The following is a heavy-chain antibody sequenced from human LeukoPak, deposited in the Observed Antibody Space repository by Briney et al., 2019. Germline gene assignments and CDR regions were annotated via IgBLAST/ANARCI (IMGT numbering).Heavy chain of an antibody. CDR2: IGNKVSNYAT. V-gene: IGHV3-73*01. CDR1: GFTFSGSA. Sequence: GGSLRLSCAASGFTFSGSAMHWVRQASGKGLEWVGHIGNKVSNYATEYAASLRGRFTISRDDSKDTAYLQVNSLKTEDTAVYYCAGNYDSWTGLNYWAQGTLVTVSS. CDR3: AGNYDSWTGLNY. J-gene: IGHJ4*02. D-gene: IGHD3-3*01.